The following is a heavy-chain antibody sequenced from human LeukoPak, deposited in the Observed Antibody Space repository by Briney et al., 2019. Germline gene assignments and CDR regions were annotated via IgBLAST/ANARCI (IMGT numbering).Heavy chain of an antibody. V-gene: IGHV4-59*01. CDR1: GGSISSYY. D-gene: IGHD5-12*01. J-gene: IGHJ4*02. CDR3: ARARPWIPKTYDY. CDR2: IYYSGST. Sequence: SETLSLTCTVSGGSISSYYWSWIRQPPGKGLEWIGYIYYSGSTNYNPSLKSRVTISVDTSKNQFSLKLSSVTAADTAVYYCARARPWIPKTYDYWGQGTLVTVSS.